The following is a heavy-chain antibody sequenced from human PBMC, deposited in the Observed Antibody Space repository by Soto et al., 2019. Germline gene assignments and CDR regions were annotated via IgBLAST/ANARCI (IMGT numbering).Heavy chain of an antibody. CDR1: GFIFSDYA. J-gene: IGHJ1*01. D-gene: IGHD6-6*01. V-gene: IGHV3-30-3*01. CDR3: ARENSRISPRLFQH. Sequence: PGGSLRLFCVASGFIFSDYAMHWARQAPAKGLEWEALISPAGTNQYYADSAKGRITISRDNSKNTLYLQMNSLRPEDTGLYYCARENSRISPRLFQHWGQGTLVTVSS. CDR2: ISPAGTNQ.